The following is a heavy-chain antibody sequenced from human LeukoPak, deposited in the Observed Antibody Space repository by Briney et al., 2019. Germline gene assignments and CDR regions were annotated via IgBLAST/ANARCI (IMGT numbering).Heavy chain of an antibody. CDR2: ISAYNGNT. D-gene: IGHD3-22*01. CDR3: ARGSSGYDAFDI. CDR1: GYTFTSHG. Sequence: ASVKVSCKASGYTFTSHGISWVRQAPGQGLEWMGWISAYNGNTNYAQKLQGRVTMTTDTSTSTAYMELSSLRSEDTAVYYCARGSSGYDAFDIWGQGTMVTVSS. J-gene: IGHJ3*02. V-gene: IGHV1-18*01.